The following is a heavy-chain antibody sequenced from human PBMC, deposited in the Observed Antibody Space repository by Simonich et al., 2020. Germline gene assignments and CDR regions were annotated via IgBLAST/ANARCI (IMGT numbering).Heavy chain of an antibody. CDR2: IKQDGSEK. Sequence: EVQLVESGGGLVQPGGSLRLSCAASGFTFSSYWMSWVRQAPGKGLEWVANIKQDGSEKYYVDSVKGGFTISRDNAKNSLYLQMNSLRAEDTAVYYCARDGLGTAYYYYMDVWGKGTTVTVSS. D-gene: IGHD7-27*01. CDR1: GFTFSSYW. V-gene: IGHV3-7*01. J-gene: IGHJ6*03. CDR3: ARDGLGTAYYYYMDV.